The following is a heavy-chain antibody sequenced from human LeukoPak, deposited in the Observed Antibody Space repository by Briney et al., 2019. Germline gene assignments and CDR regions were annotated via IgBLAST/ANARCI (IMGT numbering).Heavy chain of an antibody. D-gene: IGHD3-10*01. J-gene: IGHJ5*02. CDR3: ARGGYYGSGNDFRFDP. CDR2: IHYSGNT. V-gene: IGHV4-38-2*02. CDR1: GLSINIGYY. Sequence: PSETLSLTCPVSGLSINIGYYWGWIRQPPGKGLEWIANIHYSGNTYSNPSLRSRLTISIDTSKNQFSLKLSSVTAADTAVYYCARGGYYGSGNDFRFDPWGQGTLVTVSS.